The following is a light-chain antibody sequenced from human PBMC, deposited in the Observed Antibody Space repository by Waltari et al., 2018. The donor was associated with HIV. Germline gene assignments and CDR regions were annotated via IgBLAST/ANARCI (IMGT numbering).Light chain of an antibody. J-gene: IGLJ3*02. CDR2: DVT. V-gene: IGLV2-11*01. Sequence: QSAVTQPRSVSGSPGQSVTISCTGTSSDVAGYNYVPWYQQHPNKAPKRMIYDVTKRPSGVPDRFSGSKSGNTASLTISGLRAEDEADYFCCSYAGSYTWVFGGGTKLTVL. CDR1: SSDVAGYNY. CDR3: CSYAGSYTWV.